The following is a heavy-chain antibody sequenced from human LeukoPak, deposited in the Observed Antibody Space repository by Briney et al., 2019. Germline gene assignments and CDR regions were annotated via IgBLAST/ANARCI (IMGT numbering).Heavy chain of an antibody. Sequence: SETLSLTCTVSGDSMTTTSHFWDWIRQPPGKGLEWIGSIYYRGTTYYNPSLKSRVNMSVDTSKNQFSLNLSSVTAADTAVYYCARQRPEGIAVAGSFDYWGQGTTVTVSS. J-gene: IGHJ4*03. CDR1: GDSMTTTSHF. D-gene: IGHD6-19*01. V-gene: IGHV4-39*07. CDR3: ARQRPEGIAVAGSFDY. CDR2: IYYRGTT.